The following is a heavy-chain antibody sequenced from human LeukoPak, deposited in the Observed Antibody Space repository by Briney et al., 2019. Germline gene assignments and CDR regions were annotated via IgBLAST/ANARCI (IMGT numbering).Heavy chain of an antibody. Sequence: QSGGSLRLSCAASGFTFDDYAMHWVRQAPGKGLEWVSGISWNSGSIGYADSVKGRFTISRDNAKNSLYLQMNSLRAEDMALYYCAKEEWEIDAFDIWGQGTMVTVSS. V-gene: IGHV3-9*03. CDR1: GFTFDDYA. J-gene: IGHJ3*02. CDR2: ISWNSGSI. D-gene: IGHD1-26*01. CDR3: AKEEWEIDAFDI.